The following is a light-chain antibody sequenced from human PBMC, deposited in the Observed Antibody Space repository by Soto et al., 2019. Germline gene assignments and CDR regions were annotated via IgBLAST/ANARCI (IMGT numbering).Light chain of an antibody. V-gene: IGKV1-39*01. CDR3: QQTYSSPIT. Sequence: DIQMTQSPSSLAASVGDRVTIPCRASQDIGNYLNWYQQKPGKAPQLLIYGASSSQSGVPSRFSGSGSGTDFTLTISSLQPEDFATYYCQQTYSSPITFGQGTRLDIK. J-gene: IGKJ5*01. CDR1: QDIGNY. CDR2: GAS.